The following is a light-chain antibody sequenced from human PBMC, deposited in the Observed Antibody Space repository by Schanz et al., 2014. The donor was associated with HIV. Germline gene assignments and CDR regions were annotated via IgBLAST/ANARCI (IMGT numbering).Light chain of an antibody. CDR3: QQFKSYPQT. V-gene: IGKV1-9*01. CDR2: ATS. J-gene: IGKJ3*01. CDR1: LDISSY. Sequence: DIQMTQSPSSLSASVGDRVTITCRASLDISSYLAWYQQKPGKAPNLLIFATSTLQSGVPSRFSGSGSGTDFTLTISSLQPEDFATYYCQQFKSYPQTFGPGTQVNIK.